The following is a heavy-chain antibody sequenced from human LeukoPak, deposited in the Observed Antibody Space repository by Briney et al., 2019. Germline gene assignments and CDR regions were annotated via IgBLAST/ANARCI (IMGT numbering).Heavy chain of an antibody. Sequence: ASVKVSCKASGYTFTSYGISWVRQAPGQGLEWMGRINPNSGGTNYAQKFQGRVTMTRDTSISTAYMELSRLRSDDTAAYYCARVRCSGGSCYPGLNWFDPWGQGTLVTVSS. J-gene: IGHJ5*02. V-gene: IGHV1-2*06. D-gene: IGHD2-15*01. CDR1: GYTFTSYG. CDR3: ARVRCSGGSCYPGLNWFDP. CDR2: INPNSGGT.